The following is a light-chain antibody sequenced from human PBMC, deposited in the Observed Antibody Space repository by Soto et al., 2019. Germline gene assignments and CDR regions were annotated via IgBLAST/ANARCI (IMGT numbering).Light chain of an antibody. CDR3: QQRSNWPPNT. J-gene: IGKJ2*01. CDR2: DAS. Sequence: EIVLTQSPATLSLSPGERATLSCRASQSVSSYLAWYQQKPGQAPRLLIYDASNRATGIPARFSGSGSGTDFTLTSSSLEFEDFAVYYCQQRSNWPPNTFGQGTKLEIK. CDR1: QSVSSY. V-gene: IGKV3-11*01.